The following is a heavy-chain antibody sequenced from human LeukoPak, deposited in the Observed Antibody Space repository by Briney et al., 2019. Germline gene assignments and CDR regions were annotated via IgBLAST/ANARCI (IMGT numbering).Heavy chain of an antibody. J-gene: IGHJ4*02. CDR1: GYTFTSYA. CDR3: ARVAGTLFDY. Sequence: ASVKVSCKASGYTFTSYAMHWVRQAPGQRLEWVGWIEAVSGDTKYSQELQGRVTITRDTSATTVYMELSSLRYEDMAVYYCARVAGTLFDYWGQGTLVTVSS. D-gene: IGHD6-19*01. CDR2: IEAVSGDT. V-gene: IGHV1-3*03.